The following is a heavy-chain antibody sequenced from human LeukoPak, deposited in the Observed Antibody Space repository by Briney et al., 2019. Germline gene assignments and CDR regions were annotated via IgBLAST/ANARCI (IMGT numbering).Heavy chain of an antibody. J-gene: IGHJ6*02. CDR1: GFTFSTYW. CDR2: ISGSGGST. Sequence: PGGSLRLSCAASGFTFSTYWMNWVRQAPGKGLEWVSAISGSGGSTYYADSVKGRFTISRDNSKNTLYLQMNSLRAEDTAVYYCAKGQVPVYYYYYGMDVWGQGTTVTVSS. CDR3: AKGQVPVYYYYYGMDV. V-gene: IGHV3-23*01. D-gene: IGHD2-2*01.